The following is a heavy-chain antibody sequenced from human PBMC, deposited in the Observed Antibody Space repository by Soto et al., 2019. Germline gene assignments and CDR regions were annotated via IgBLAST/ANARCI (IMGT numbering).Heavy chain of an antibody. V-gene: IGHV3-15*07. Sequence: GGSLRLSCAASGFTFSNAWMNSVRQAPGKGLEWVGRIKSKTDGGTTDYAAPVKGRFTISRDDSKNTLYLQMNSLKTEDTAVYYCTTDLRFSYGMDVWGQGTTVTVSS. J-gene: IGHJ6*02. CDR2: IKSKTDGGTT. D-gene: IGHD5-12*01. CDR1: GFTFSNAW. CDR3: TTDLRFSYGMDV.